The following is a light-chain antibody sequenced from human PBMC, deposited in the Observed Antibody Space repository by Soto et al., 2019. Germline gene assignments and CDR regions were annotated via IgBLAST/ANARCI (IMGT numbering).Light chain of an antibody. CDR1: QSVYSN. CDR3: QQYNTWPLT. Sequence: ETVMTQSPVTLSASPGERATLSCWASQSVYSNLAWYQQKPGQAPRLLIYSTSTRATGIPARFSGSGSGTEFTLTISSLQSEDFEVYYCQQYNTWPLTFGGGTKVEIK. CDR2: STS. V-gene: IGKV3-15*01. J-gene: IGKJ4*01.